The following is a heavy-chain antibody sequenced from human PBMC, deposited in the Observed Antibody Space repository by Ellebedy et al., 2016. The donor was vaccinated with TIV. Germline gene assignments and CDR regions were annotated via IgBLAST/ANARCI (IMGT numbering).Heavy chain of an antibody. J-gene: IGHJ4*02. D-gene: IGHD2-2*03. CDR3: ARRSSGYCVGVKCTTDFDY. CDR1: GFTFSWYW. Sequence: GGSLRLXCAASGFTFSWYWMHWVRQAPGKGLVWVSRINNDGTATTYADSVKGRFTISRDNTKNTLYLQMNSLRAEDTGVYYCARRSSGYCVGVKCTTDFDYWGQGSLVTVSS. V-gene: IGHV3-74*01. CDR2: INNDGTAT.